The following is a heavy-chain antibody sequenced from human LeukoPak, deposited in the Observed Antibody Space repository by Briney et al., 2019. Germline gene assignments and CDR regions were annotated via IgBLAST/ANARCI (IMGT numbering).Heavy chain of an antibody. Sequence: PGGSLRLSCAASGFTVSSNYMSWVRQAPGKGLEWVSVIYSGGGTYYADSVKGRFTISRDNSKNTLYLQINSLRAEDTAVYYCANGGRYSSGFDPWGQGTLVTVSS. V-gene: IGHV3-53*01. CDR2: IYSGGGT. J-gene: IGHJ5*02. CDR3: ANGGRYSSGFDP. CDR1: GFTVSSNY. D-gene: IGHD5-12*01.